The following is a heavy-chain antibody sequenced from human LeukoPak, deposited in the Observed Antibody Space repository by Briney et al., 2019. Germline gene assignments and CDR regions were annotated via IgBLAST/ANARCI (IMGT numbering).Heavy chain of an antibody. Sequence: GGSLRLSCAVSGFTFSDHYMSRIRQAPGKGLEWVAYITQTGSSMSYSDSVKGRFTIFRDNARNSLYLQMDSLRPEDTAVYYCGRGHWGLDYWGQGTLLTVSS. D-gene: IGHD7-27*01. CDR2: ITQTGSSM. CDR3: GRGHWGLDY. CDR1: GFTFSDHY. J-gene: IGHJ4*02. V-gene: IGHV3-11*01.